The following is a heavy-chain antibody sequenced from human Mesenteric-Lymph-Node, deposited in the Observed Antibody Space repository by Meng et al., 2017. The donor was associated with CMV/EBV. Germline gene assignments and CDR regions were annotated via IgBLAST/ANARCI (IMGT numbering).Heavy chain of an antibody. V-gene: IGHV3-30*18. CDR3: AKDSSLHN. D-gene: IGHD4-11*01. CDR1: GFTFSTYR. CDR2: ISSDGSNK. Sequence: SLRVSCAASGFTFSTYRMHWVRQAPGKGLEWVAVISSDGSNKFYADSVKGRFTISRDNSNNTLYLQMNTLRAEDTAVYYCAKDSSLHNWGQGTLVTVSS. J-gene: IGHJ4*02.